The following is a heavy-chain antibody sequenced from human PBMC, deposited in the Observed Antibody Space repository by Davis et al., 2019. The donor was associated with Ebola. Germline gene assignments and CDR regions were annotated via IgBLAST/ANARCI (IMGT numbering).Heavy chain of an antibody. V-gene: IGHV3-73*01. J-gene: IGHJ6*02. CDR3: AREQVRWGYYYYGMDV. D-gene: IGHD4-23*01. CDR1: GFTFSGSA. CDR2: IRSKANSYAT. Sequence: GESLKISCAASGFTFSGSAMHWVRQASGKGLEWVGRIRSKANSYATAYAASVKGRFTISRDDSKNTAYLQMNSLKTEDTAVYYCAREQVRWGYYYYGMDVWGQGTTVTVSS.